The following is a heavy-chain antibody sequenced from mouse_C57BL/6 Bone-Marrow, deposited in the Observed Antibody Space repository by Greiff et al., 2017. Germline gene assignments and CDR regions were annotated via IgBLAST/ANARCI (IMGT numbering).Heavy chain of an antibody. V-gene: IGHV14-4*01. Sequence: VQLQQSGAELVRPGASVKLSCTASGFNIKDDYINWVKQRPEQGLEWIGWIDPEIGDTEYASKFQGKDTITADTSSHTAYLQLSSLTSEDTAVYYCSSFDGNCFDFCGQGPPLTVAS. D-gene: IGHD2-3*01. CDR1: GFNIKDDY. CDR2: IDPEIGDT. J-gene: IGHJ2*01. CDR3: SSFDGNCFDF.